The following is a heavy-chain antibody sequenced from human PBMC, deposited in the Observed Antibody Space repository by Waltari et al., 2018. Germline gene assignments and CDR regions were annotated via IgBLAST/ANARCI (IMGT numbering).Heavy chain of an antibody. V-gene: IGHV1-2*02. D-gene: IGHD6-13*01. J-gene: IGHJ4*02. CDR2: INPNSGGT. CDR1: GYTFTGYY. CDR3: AVSPPYSSSWYPFDY. Sequence: QVQLVQSGAEVKKPGASVKVSCKASGYTFTGYYMHWVRQAPGQGLEWMGWINPNSGGTNYAQKFQGRVTMTRDTSISTAYMELSRLRSDDTAVYYCAVSPPYSSSWYPFDYWGQGTLVTVSS.